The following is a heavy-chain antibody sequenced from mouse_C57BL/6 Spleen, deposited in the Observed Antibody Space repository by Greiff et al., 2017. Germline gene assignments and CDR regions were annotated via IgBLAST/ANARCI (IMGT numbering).Heavy chain of an antibody. V-gene: IGHV1-62-2*01. J-gene: IGHJ2*01. Sequence: LVESGAELVKPGASVKLSCKASGYTFTEYTIHWVKQRSGQGLEWIGWFYPGSGSIKYNEKFKDKATLTADKSSSTVYMELSRLTSEDSAVYFCARHEAGDERGNYFDYWGQGTTLTVSS. CDR2: FYPGSGSI. CDR3: ARHEAGDERGNYFDY. CDR1: GYTFTEYT.